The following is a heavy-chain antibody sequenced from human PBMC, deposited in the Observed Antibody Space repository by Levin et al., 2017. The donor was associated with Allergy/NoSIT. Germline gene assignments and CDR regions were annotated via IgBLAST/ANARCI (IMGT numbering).Heavy chain of an antibody. V-gene: IGHV4-59*01. CDR2: IYYSGST. CDR1: GGSISSYY. J-gene: IGHJ6*03. Sequence: SETLSLTCTVSGGSISSYYWSWIRQPPGKGLEWIGYIYYSGSTNYNPSLKSRVTISVDTSKNQFSLKLSSVTAADTAVYYCARLDIVVVPAAMPEDYYYYYYMDVWGKGTTVTVSS. D-gene: IGHD2-2*03. CDR3: ARLDIVVVPAAMPEDYYYYYYMDV.